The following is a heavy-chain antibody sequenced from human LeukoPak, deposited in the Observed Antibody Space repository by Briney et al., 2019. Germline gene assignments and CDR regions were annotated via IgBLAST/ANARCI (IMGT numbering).Heavy chain of an antibody. V-gene: IGHV4-4*07. CDR2: IYTSGST. D-gene: IGHD6-13*01. CDR1: GGSIRSYY. J-gene: IGHJ4*02. CDR3: ARVPFNSSSWYTFDY. Sequence: SETLSLTCTVSGGSIRSYYWSWIRQPAGKGLEGIGRIYTSGSTNYNPSLKSRVTMSVDTSKNQFSLKLSSVTAADTAVYYCARVPFNSSSWYTFDYWGQGTLVTVSS.